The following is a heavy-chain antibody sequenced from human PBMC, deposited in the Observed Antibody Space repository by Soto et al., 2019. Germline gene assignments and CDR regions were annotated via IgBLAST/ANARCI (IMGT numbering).Heavy chain of an antibody. CDR2: IIPIFGTA. J-gene: IGHJ6*02. V-gene: IGHV1-69*06. Sequence: SVQVSCKASGGTFSSYAISWVRQAPGRGLEWMGVIIPIFGTANYAQKFQGKGTITADKSTSTAYMELNSLRSEDTAVYYYASLSITIFVVVTRGMDVWGQGTTVTVSS. CDR1: GGTFSSYA. D-gene: IGHD3-3*01. CDR3: ASLSITIFVVVTRGMDV.